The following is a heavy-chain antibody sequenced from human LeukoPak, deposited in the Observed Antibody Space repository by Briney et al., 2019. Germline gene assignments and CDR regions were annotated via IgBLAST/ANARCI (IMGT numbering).Heavy chain of an antibody. CDR3: ARINYYDSSGYYYEDY. CDR2: IYYSGST. CDR1: GGSFSGYY. Sequence: SETLSLTCAVYGGSFSGYYWSWIRQPPGKGLEWIGSIYYSGSTYYNPSLKSRVTISVDTSKNQFSLKLSSVTAADTAVYYCARINYYDSSGYYYEDYWGQGTLVTVSS. V-gene: IGHV4-34*01. D-gene: IGHD3-22*01. J-gene: IGHJ4*02.